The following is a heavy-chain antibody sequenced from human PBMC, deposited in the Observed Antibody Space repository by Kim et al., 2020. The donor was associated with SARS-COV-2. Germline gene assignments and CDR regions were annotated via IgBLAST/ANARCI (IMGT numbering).Heavy chain of an antibody. CDR2: IWYDGSNK. D-gene: IGHD3-10*01. CDR3: AVDGWRTERITMVRGVSRRYYMDV. V-gene: IGHV3-33*01. J-gene: IGHJ6*03. Sequence: GGSLRLSCAASGFTFSSYGMHWVRKAPGKVLEWVAVIWYDGSNKYYADSVKGRFTISRDNSKNTLYLQMNSLRAEDTGVYYCAVDGWRTERITMVRGVSRRYYMDVWGKGTTVTVSS. CDR1: GFTFSSYG.